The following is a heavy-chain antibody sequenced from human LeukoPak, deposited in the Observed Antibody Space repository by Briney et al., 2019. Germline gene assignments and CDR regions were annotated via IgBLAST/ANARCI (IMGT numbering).Heavy chain of an antibody. V-gene: IGHV1-2*02. Sequence: ASVKVSCKASGYTFTSYYMHWVRQAPGQGLEWMGWINPNSGGTNYAQKFQGRVTMTRDTSISTAYMELSRLRSDDTAVYYCARGALAARREYDYWGQGTLVTVSS. CDR3: ARGALAARREYDY. CDR1: GYTFTSYY. D-gene: IGHD6-6*01. J-gene: IGHJ4*02. CDR2: INPNSGGT.